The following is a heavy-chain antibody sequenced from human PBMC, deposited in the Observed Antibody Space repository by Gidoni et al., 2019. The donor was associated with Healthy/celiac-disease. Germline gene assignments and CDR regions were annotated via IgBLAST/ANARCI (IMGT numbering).Heavy chain of an antibody. CDR2: IYYSGST. V-gene: IGHV4-59*08. CDR3: ARLWTTVDRGDY. D-gene: IGHD4-17*01. J-gene: IGHJ4*02. CDR1: GGSISSYY. Sequence: QVQLQESGPGLVKPSETLSLTCTVSGGSISSYYWSWFRQPPGKGLEWIGYIYYSGSTNYNPSLKSRVTISVDTSKNQFSLKLSSVTAADTAVYYCARLWTTVDRGDYWGQGTLVTVSS.